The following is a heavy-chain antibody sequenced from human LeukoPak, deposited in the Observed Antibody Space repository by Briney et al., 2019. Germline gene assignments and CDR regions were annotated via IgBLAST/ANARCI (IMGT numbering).Heavy chain of an antibody. CDR1: GGSISSSSYY. V-gene: IGHV4-39*07. CDR2: IYYSGST. J-gene: IGHJ6*03. CDR3: ASMGYYYGSGAKRYYYYYMDV. Sequence: PSETLSLTCTVSGGSISSSSYYWGWIRQPPGKGLEWIGSIYYSGSTYYNPSLKSRVTISVDTSKNQFSLKLSSVTAADTAVYYCASMGYYYGSGAKRYYYYYMDVWGKGTTVTVSS. D-gene: IGHD3-10*01.